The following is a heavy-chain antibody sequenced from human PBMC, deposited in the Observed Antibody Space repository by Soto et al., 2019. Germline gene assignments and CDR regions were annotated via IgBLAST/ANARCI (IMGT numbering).Heavy chain of an antibody. J-gene: IGHJ6*03. V-gene: IGHV4-34*01. CDR1: GGSFSGYQ. D-gene: IGHD3-10*01. CDR2: INDSGNI. CDR3: ARGLILWFGELSRRGGYYYYMDV. Sequence: QLQLQQWGAGLLKPSETLSLTCAVYGGSFSGYQWTWIRQTPGKGLEWIGEINDSGNINYNPSLKSRVPILVDTAKTPPSLTLSSVTAADTAVYYCARGLILWFGELSRRGGYYYYMDVRGKGTSVTVSS.